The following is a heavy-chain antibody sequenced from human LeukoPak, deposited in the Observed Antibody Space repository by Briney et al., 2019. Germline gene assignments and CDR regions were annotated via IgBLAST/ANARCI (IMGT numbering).Heavy chain of an antibody. J-gene: IGHJ4*02. Sequence: GGSLRLSCAASGFNFSNYNMNWVRQAPGEGLEWVSYISSTSGTIYYTDSVEGRFTISRDNAKNSLYLHMDSLRAEDTAVYYCARVGYCTTTSCHWDFDYWGQGTLVTVSS. D-gene: IGHD2-2*01. CDR1: GFNFSNYN. CDR2: ISSTSGTI. CDR3: ARVGYCTTTSCHWDFDY. V-gene: IGHV3-48*04.